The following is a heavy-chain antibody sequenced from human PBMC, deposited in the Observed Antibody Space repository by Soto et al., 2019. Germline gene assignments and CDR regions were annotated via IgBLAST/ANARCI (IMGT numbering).Heavy chain of an antibody. Sequence: SVKVSCKASGFPFTSSALQWVRQARGQRLEWIGWIVVGSGNTNYAQKFQERVTITRDMSTSTAYMELSSLRSEDTAVYYCAAVPNVVIRYSSRWYRGSNYYYYYGMEVSGQGTTVTVSS. CDR3: AAVPNVVIRYSSRWYRGSNYYYYYGMEV. J-gene: IGHJ6*02. V-gene: IGHV1-58*01. D-gene: IGHD6-13*01. CDR2: IVVGSGNT. CDR1: GFPFTSSA.